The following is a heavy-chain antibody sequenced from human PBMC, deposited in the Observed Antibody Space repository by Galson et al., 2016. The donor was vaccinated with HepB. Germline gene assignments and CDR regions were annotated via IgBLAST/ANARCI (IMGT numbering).Heavy chain of an antibody. J-gene: IGHJ3*02. V-gene: IGHV4-59*01. D-gene: IGHD3-16*01. CDR1: GGSISSYY. Sequence: SETLSLTCTVSGGSISSYYWSWIRQPPGKGLEWIGYIHYSGSSKCNPPLKSRVTMSVDTSKNQFSLRLSSVTAADTAVYYCAGWGTYSENHAFDIWGQGTMVTVSS. CDR3: AGWGTYSENHAFDI. CDR2: IHYSGSS.